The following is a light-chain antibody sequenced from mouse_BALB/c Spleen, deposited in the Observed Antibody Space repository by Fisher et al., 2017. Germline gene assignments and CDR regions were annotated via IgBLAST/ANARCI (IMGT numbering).Light chain of an antibody. CDR1: SSVSY. CDR2: LTS. CDR3: QQWSSNPWT. J-gene: IGKJ1*01. V-gene: IGKV4-68*01. Sequence: IVLTQSPAILSAFPGEKVTMTCRASSSVSYMYWYQQKPRSSPKPWIYLTSNLASGVPARFSGSGSGTSYSLTISSMEAEDAATYYCQQWSSNPWTFGGGTKLEIK.